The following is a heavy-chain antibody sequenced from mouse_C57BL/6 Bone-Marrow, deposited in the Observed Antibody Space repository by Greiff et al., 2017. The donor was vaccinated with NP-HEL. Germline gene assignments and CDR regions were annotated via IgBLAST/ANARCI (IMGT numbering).Heavy chain of an antibody. CDR2: INPNNGGT. J-gene: IGHJ2*01. D-gene: IGHD1-1*01. Sequence: EVQLHQSGPELVKPGASVKISCKASGYTFTDYYMNWVKQSHGKSLEWIGDINPNNGGTSYNQKFKGKATLTVDKSSSTAYMELRSLTSEDSAVYYCARWDYGSRYGNYFDYWGQGTTLTVSS. V-gene: IGHV1-26*01. CDR1: GYTFTDYY. CDR3: ARWDYGSRYGNYFDY.